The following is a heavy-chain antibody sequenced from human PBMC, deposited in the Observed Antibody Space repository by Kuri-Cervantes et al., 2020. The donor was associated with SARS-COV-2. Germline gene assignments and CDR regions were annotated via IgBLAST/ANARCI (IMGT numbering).Heavy chain of an antibody. J-gene: IGHJ6*03. CDR2: IYSGGST. CDR3: ARGKKRSFYYYYMDV. D-gene: IGHD3-16*02. Sequence: GESLKISCAASGFTVSSNYMSWVRQAPGKGLEWVSVIYSGGSTYYADSVKGRFTISRDNSKNTLYLQMNSLRAEDTAVYYCARGKKRSFYYYYMDVWGKGTTVTVSS. CDR1: GFTVSSNY. V-gene: IGHV3-66*01.